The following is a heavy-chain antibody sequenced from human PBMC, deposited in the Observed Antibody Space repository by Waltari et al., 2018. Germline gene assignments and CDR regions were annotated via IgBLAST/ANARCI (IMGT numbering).Heavy chain of an antibody. CDR2: RKQDGSEK. CDR3: ARGSGSGSL. D-gene: IGHD3-10*01. V-gene: IGHV3-7*01. CDR1: GFTFSSYW. Sequence: EVQLVESGGGLVQPGGALRLSCAASGFTFSSYWLSWVRQAPGKGLEWVDNRKQDGSEKYYVDSVKGRFTISRDNAKNSLYLQMNSLRAEDTAVYYCARGSGSGSLWGQGTLVTVSS. J-gene: IGHJ4*02.